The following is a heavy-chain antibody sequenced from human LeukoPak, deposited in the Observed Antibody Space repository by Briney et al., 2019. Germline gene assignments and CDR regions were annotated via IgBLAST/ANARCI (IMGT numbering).Heavy chain of an antibody. V-gene: IGHV1-18*01. CDR1: GYTFTSYG. CDR3: ARAPLPGYYDSSGKLPRGDY. D-gene: IGHD3-22*01. Sequence: ASVKVSCKASGYTFTSYGISWVRQAPGQGLEWMGWISAYNGNTNYAQKLQGRVTMTTDTSTSTAYMGLRSLRSDDTAVYYCARAPLPGYYDSSGKLPRGDYWGQGTLVTVSS. J-gene: IGHJ4*02. CDR2: ISAYNGNT.